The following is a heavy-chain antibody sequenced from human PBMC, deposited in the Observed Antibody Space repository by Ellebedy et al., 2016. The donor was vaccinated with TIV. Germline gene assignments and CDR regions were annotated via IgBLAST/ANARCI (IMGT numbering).Heavy chain of an antibody. CDR1: GFTFSIYA. V-gene: IGHV3-23*01. CDR3: ARGGLICHP. J-gene: IGHJ5*02. Sequence: GESLKISCAASGFTFSIYAMSWVRQAPGKGLEWVSIISGSGDRTYYADSVKGRFTSSRDNSKDTLSVQMNSLRAEDTAVYYCARGGLICHPWGQGTLVTVSS. CDR2: ISGSGDRT. D-gene: IGHD3/OR15-3a*01.